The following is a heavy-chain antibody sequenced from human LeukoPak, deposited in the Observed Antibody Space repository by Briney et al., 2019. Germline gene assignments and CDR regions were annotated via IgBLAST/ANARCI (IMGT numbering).Heavy chain of an antibody. Sequence: PSETLSLTCTVSGGSISSSSYYWGWIRQPPGKGLEWIGSIYYSGSTYYNPSLKSRVTISVDTSKNQFSLKLSSVTAADTAVYYCARRLYGSGNWFDPWGQGTLATVSS. CDR1: GGSISSSSYY. CDR2: IYYSGST. V-gene: IGHV4-39*01. CDR3: ARRLYGSGNWFDP. D-gene: IGHD3-10*01. J-gene: IGHJ5*02.